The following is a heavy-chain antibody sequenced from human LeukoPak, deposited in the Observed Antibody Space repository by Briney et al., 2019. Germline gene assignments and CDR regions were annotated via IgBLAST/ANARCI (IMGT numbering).Heavy chain of an antibody. CDR3: AGVITGYYYDSSGNYGDY. CDR1: GFTFSSYW. V-gene: IGHV3-7*01. CDR2: IKQDGSEK. J-gene: IGHJ4*02. Sequence: GGSLRLSCAASGFTFSSYWMNWVRQAPGKGLEWVANIKQDGSEKYYVDSVKGRFTISRDNAKNSLYLQMNSLRAEDTAVYYCAGVITGYYYDSSGNYGDYWGQGTLVTASS. D-gene: IGHD3-22*01.